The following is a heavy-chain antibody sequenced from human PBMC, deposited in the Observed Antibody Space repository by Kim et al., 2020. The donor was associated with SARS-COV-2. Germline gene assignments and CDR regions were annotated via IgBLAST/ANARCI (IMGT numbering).Heavy chain of an antibody. V-gene: IGHV1-24*01. CDR1: GYTLTELS. J-gene: IGHJ4*02. CDR2: FDPEDGET. CDR3: ATGYGDYANFDY. D-gene: IGHD4-17*01. Sequence: ASVKVSCKVSGYTLTELSMHWVRQAPGKGLEWMGGFDPEDGETIYAQKFQGRVTMTEDTSTDTAYMELSSLRSEDTAVYYCATGYGDYANFDYWGQGTLVTVSS.